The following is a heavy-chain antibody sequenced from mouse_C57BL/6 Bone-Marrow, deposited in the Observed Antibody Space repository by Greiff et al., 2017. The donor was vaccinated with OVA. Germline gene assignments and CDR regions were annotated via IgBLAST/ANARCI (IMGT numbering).Heavy chain of an antibody. CDR2: FYPGSGSI. CDR3: ARHGGIYYYGSSYWYFDV. CDR1: GYTFTEYT. V-gene: IGHV1-62-2*01. Sequence: VHLVESGAELVKPGASVKLSCKASGYTFTEYTIHWVKQRSGQGLEWIGWFYPGSGSIKYNEKFKDKATLTADKSSSTVYMELSRLTSEDSAVYFCARHGGIYYYGSSYWYFDVWGTGTTVTVSS. D-gene: IGHD1-1*01. J-gene: IGHJ1*03.